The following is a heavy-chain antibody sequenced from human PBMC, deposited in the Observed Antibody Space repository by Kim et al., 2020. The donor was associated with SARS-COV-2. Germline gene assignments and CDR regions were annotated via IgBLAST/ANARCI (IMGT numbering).Heavy chain of an antibody. J-gene: IGHJ4*02. Sequence: ASVKVSCKVSGYTFTELSIHWVRQAPGEGLEWMGGFDPAKREIIYAQKFQGRVTMTEDTTTDTAYMDLSSLRSQDTALYYCVAAPQHSGSYYVFHYWGQGTLVTVSS. CDR1: GYTFTELS. CDR3: VAAPQHSGSYYVFHY. D-gene: IGHD3-10*01. CDR2: FDPAKREI. V-gene: IGHV1-24*01.